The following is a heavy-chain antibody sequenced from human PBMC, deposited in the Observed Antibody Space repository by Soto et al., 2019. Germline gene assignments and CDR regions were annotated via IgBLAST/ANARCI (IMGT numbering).Heavy chain of an antibody. D-gene: IGHD6-13*01. CDR3: ASGYSSSWYDY. CDR1: GGSISSYY. Sequence: QVQLQESGPGLVKPSETLSLTCTVSGGSISSYYWSWIRQPPGKGLEWIGYIYYSGSTNYNPSLTSRVTISVDTSKNQFSLKLSSVTAADTAVYYCASGYSSSWYDYWGQGTLVTVSS. V-gene: IGHV4-59*01. J-gene: IGHJ4*02. CDR2: IYYSGST.